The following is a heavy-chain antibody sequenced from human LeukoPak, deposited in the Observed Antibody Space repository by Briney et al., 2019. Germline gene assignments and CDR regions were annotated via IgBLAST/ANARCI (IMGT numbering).Heavy chain of an antibody. Sequence: PSETLSLTCTVSGGSISSSSYYWGWLRQPPGKGLEWIGTVHHTGRAFYNPSLRGRTTVSVDTSKNQFSLKLTSVTAADTAVYYCAREPDAWGQGTLVTVSS. CDR3: AREPDA. CDR2: VHHTGRA. V-gene: IGHV4-39*07. J-gene: IGHJ5*02. CDR1: GGSISSSSYY.